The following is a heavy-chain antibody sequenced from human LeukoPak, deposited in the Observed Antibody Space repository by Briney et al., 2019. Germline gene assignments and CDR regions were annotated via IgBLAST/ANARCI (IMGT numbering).Heavy chain of an antibody. CDR1: GFTFRNYG. CDR3: ATVRGSDWYMDY. CDR2: IWYDGSRD. Sequence: GGSLRLSCAASGFTFRNYGMNWVRQAPGKGLEWVALIWYDGSRDYYVVFVKGRFTVSRDNSKNTLYLQMKNLRAEDTAVYYCATVRGSDWYMDYWGQGTLVTVSS. J-gene: IGHJ4*02. D-gene: IGHD6-19*01. V-gene: IGHV3-33*01.